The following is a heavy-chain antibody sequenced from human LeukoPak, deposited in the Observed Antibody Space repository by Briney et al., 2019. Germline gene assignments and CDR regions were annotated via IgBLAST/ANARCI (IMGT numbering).Heavy chain of an antibody. J-gene: IGHJ4*02. CDR3: AKDVDYDSSGYYDY. D-gene: IGHD3-22*01. CDR1: GASISSSNW. V-gene: IGHV4-4*02. Sequence: SGTLSLTCTVSGASISSSNWWSWVRQPPGKGLEWIGEIYHSGSTNYNPSLKSRVTISVDKSKNHFSLELSSVTAADTAVYYCAKDVDYDSSGYYDYWGQGALVTVSS. CDR2: IYHSGST.